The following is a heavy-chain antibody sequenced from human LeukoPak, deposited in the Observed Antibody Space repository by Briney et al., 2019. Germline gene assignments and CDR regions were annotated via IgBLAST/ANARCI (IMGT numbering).Heavy chain of an antibody. CDR3: ARVGMGWKFAY. D-gene: IGHD1-1*01. V-gene: IGHV6-1*01. J-gene: IGHJ4*02. Sequence: SQTLSLTCAISGDSVSSNSAAGSSIRQSPSRGLESLGRTYYRSKWYNNYAVSVKSRTTTNPDTSKNQFSLQMTSVTTEDTDVSYCARVGMGWKFAYWGQGTLVTVSS. CDR1: GDSVSSNSAA. CDR2: TYYRSKWYN.